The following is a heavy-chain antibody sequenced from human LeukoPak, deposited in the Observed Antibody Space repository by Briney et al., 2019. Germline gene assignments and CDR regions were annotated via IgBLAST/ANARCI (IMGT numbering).Heavy chain of an antibody. D-gene: IGHD1-26*01. J-gene: IGHJ4*02. V-gene: IGHV4-4*09. CDR3: ARLYVVATMSTFDY. CDR2: IYNSGST. CDR1: GGSISSYY. Sequence: SETLSLTCTVSGGSISSYYWSWIRQPPGKGLEWIGYIYNSGSTNYNPSLKSRVTISVDTSKNQFSLKLSSVTAADTAVYYCARLYVVATMSTFDYWGQGTLVTVSS.